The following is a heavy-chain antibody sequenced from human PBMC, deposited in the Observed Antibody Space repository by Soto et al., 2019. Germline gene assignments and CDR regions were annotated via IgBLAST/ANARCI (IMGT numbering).Heavy chain of an antibody. CDR1: GGFIRSSGYY. Sequence: QVRLQEWGPGLVKPSQTLSLTCTVSGGFIRSSGYYWSWIRQHPGKGLEWIGYIYDSGSTYYNPSLKRRVSISVDTSENQFSLKLNPVTAADTAVYYCARVSFYASGSYLLDYWGQGTLVTVSS. D-gene: IGHD3-10*01. CDR3: ARVSFYASGSYLLDY. J-gene: IGHJ4*02. CDR2: IYDSGST. V-gene: IGHV4-31*03.